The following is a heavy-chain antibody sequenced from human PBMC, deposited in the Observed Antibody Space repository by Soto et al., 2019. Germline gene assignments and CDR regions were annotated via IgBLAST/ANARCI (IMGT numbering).Heavy chain of an antibody. CDR1: GGSVSSGGYY. CDR2: IYYTGSA. Sequence: PSETMSLTCTVSGGSVSSGGYYWNWIRQPPGRGLEWIGYIYYTGSANYNPSLKSRVTISLNTSKNHFSLKLSSVTAADTAVYYCARKGTRLEEGFDYWGQGARVTVSS. V-gene: IGHV4-61*03. CDR3: ARKGTRLEEGFDY. D-gene: IGHD3-16*01. J-gene: IGHJ4*02.